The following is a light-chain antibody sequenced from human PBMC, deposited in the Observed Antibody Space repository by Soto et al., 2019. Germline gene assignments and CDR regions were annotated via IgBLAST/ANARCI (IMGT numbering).Light chain of an antibody. CDR1: QSVSSY. Sequence: EIVLTQSPATLSLSPGERATLSCRASQSVSSYLAWYQQKPGQAPRLLIYGASTRATGIPARFSGSGSGTEFTLTISSLQSEDFAVYYCQQYNNWPSHITFGPGTKVDIK. CDR3: QQYNNWPSHIT. V-gene: IGKV3-15*01. CDR2: GAS. J-gene: IGKJ3*01.